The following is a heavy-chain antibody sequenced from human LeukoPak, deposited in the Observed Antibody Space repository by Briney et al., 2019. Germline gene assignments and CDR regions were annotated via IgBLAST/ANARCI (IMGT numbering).Heavy chain of an antibody. V-gene: IGHV3-33*06. CDR1: GFTFSSYG. CDR3: AKDMSLSPLAARWRPGRFDP. J-gene: IGHJ5*02. CDR2: IWYDGSNK. Sequence: GGSLRLSCAASGFTFSSYGMHWVRQAPGKGLEWVAVIWYDGSNKYYADSVKGRFTISRDNSKNTLYLQMNSLRAEDTAVYYCAKDMSLSPLAARWRPGRFDPWGQGTLVTVSS. D-gene: IGHD6-6*01.